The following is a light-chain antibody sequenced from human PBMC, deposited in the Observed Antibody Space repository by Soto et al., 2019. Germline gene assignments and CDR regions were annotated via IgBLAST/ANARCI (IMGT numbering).Light chain of an antibody. CDR2: GTS. Sequence: EIVLTQSPGTLSLSPGERATLSCRASQSVSSSYLAWYQQKPGQAPRLLIYGTSTTATRIPDRFSGNGSGTDFTLTISRLEPEDFAVYYCQRYDSSLYTFGQGTKLEIK. V-gene: IGKV3-20*01. J-gene: IGKJ2*01. CDR3: QRYDSSLYT. CDR1: QSVSSSY.